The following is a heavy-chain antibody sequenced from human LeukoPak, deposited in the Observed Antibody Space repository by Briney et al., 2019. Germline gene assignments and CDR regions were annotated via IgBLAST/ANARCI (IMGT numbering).Heavy chain of an antibody. CDR1: GFTFTNYW. J-gene: IGHJ6*02. CDR3: ARDPYSSGWYPIDYYYYGMDV. D-gene: IGHD6-19*01. V-gene: IGHV3-74*01. CDR2: LPPDELDI. Sequence: GGSLRLSCAASGFTFTNYWMHWVRQAPGMGLVWVSRLPPDELDIIYADSVKGRFTVSRDNAKNTVYLQMNNLRAEDTAVYYCARDPYSSGWYPIDYYYYGMDVWGQGTTVTVSS.